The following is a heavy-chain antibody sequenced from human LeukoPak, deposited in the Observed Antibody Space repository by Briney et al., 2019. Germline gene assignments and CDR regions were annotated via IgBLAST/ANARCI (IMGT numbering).Heavy chain of an antibody. Sequence: NPGGSLRLSCAASGFTFSSYSLKWVRQAPGKGLEWVSCISGISSYYADSVKGRFTISRDNAKNSLYLQMNSLRAEDTAVYYCARDVYGSGSYYIDYWGQGTLVTVSS. D-gene: IGHD3-10*01. CDR1: GFTFSSYS. CDR3: ARDVYGSGSYYIDY. J-gene: IGHJ4*02. CDR2: ISGISSY. V-gene: IGHV3-21*01.